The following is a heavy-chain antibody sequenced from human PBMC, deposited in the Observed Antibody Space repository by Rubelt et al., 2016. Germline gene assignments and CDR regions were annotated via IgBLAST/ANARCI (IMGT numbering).Heavy chain of an antibody. D-gene: IGHD6-13*01. J-gene: IGHJ3*02. Sequence: QVPLVQSGAEVKKPGASVKVSCKASGYTFTSYYMHWLRQAPGTGLEWMGGFDGEDGETVYAKNFQGRLIRTEDTSKDTAYMELSRLTSADTAVYYCSTADSSGWYDATDTWGQGTMVTVSS. CDR2: FDGEDGET. V-gene: IGHV1-24*01. CDR1: GYTFTSYY. CDR3: STADSSGWYDATDT.